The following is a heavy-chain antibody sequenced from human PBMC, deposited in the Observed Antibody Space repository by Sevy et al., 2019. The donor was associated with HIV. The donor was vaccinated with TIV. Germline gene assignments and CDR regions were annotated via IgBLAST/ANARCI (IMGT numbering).Heavy chain of an antibody. CDR3: ANAYSGSYSHSYLCALDV. D-gene: IGHD1-26*01. CDR1: GFSFSYYG. J-gene: IGHJ6*02. CDR2: ISHDGKNE. V-gene: IGHV3-30*18. Sequence: GGSLRLSCIGSGFSFSYYGIHWVRQAPGKGLDWVALISHDGKNEYYADSVKGRFTISRDNSKNTVYLEMNSLRNEDTAMYFCANAYSGSYSHSYLCALDVWGQGTTVTVSS.